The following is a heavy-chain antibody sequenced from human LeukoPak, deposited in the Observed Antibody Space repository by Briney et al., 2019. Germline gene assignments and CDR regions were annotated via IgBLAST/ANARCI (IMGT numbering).Heavy chain of an antibody. J-gene: IGHJ5*02. CDR1: GGSISSYY. V-gene: IGHV4-4*07. CDR2: IYTSGRT. Sequence: SETLSLTCTVSGGSISSYYWSWIRQPAGKGLEWIGRIYTSGRTNYNTSLKSRVTMSVDTSKNQFSLKLSSVTAADTAVYYCAREEYNWNDVGWFDPWGQGTLVTVSS. CDR3: AREEYNWNDVGWFDP. D-gene: IGHD1-1*01.